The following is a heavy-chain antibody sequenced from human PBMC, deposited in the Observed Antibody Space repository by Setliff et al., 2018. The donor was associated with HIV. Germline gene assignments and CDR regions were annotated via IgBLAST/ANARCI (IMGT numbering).Heavy chain of an antibody. CDR2: FDPEDGET. V-gene: IGHV1-24*01. Sequence: ASVKVSCKVSGYTLAELSMHWVRQAPGKGLEWMGGFDPEDGETIYAQKFQGRVTMTEDTSTDTAYMELSSLRSEDTAVYYCATATIWTSSSWSHYFDYWGQGTLVTVSS. CDR3: ATATIWTSSSWSHYFDY. CDR1: GYTLAELS. D-gene: IGHD6-13*01. J-gene: IGHJ4*02.